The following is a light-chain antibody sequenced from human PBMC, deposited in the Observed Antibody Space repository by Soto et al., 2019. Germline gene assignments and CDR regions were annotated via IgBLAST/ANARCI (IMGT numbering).Light chain of an antibody. CDR3: QQSYSTPVT. CDR1: QSISSY. Sequence: DIQMTQSPSSLSASVGDRVTITCRASQSISSYLNWYQQKPGKAPKLLIYAASSLQSGVPSRFSGSGSGTDFTPTISSLQPEDFATYYCQQSYSTPVTFGQGTKVDIK. V-gene: IGKV1-39*01. J-gene: IGKJ1*01. CDR2: AAS.